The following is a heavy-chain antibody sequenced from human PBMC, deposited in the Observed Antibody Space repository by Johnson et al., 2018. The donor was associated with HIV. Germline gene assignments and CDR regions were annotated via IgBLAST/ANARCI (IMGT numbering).Heavy chain of an antibody. J-gene: IGHJ3*02. CDR1: GFTFSDYY. Sequence: VQLVESGGGVVQPGRSLRLSCAASGFTFSDYYMSWVRQAPGKGLEWVSVIYSGGSTYYADSVKGRFTISRDNSKNTLYLQMNSLRAEDTAVYYCARVHSGGAFDIWGQGTMVTVSS. V-gene: IGHV3-66*01. CDR2: IYSGGST. CDR3: ARVHSGGAFDI.